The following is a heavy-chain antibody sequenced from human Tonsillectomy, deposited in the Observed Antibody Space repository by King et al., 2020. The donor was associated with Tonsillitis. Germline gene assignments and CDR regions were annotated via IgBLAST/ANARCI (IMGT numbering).Heavy chain of an antibody. CDR3: AGEMHYHYSSGYYWTNAFDI. CDR2: IYYSGST. D-gene: IGHD3-22*01. V-gene: IGHV4-61*01. CDR1: GGSVSSGSYY. Sequence: VQLQESGPGLVKPSETRSLTCTVSGGSVSSGSYYWSWIRQPPGKGREWIGYIYYSGSTNYNPSLKSRVTITVHTSKNQFTLKLSSVPAADTAVYYCAGEMHYHYSSGYYWTNAFDIWGQGKMVTVSP. J-gene: IGHJ3*02.